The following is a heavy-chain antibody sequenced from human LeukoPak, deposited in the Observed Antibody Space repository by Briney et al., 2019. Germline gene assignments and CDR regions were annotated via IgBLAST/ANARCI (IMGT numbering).Heavy chain of an antibody. J-gene: IGHJ4*02. CDR2: IFHSGSV. CDR1: GYSIISDYF. V-gene: IGHV4-38-2*02. D-gene: IGHD4-17*01. Sequence: SETLSLTCIVSGYSIISDYFWGWVRQPPGKGPEWIGSIFHSGSVFYNPSLRSRVTLSVDTSKNQFSLKLSSVTAADTAVYYCARAPTATTFHYWGQGTLVTVSS. CDR3: ARAPTATTFHY.